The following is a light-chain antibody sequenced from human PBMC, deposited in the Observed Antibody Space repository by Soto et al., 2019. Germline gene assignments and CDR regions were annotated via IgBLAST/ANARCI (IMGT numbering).Light chain of an antibody. J-gene: IGKJ1*01. CDR1: QSISIN. V-gene: IGKV3-15*01. CDR2: GAS. Sequence: EIVMTQSPATLSVSPGERATLSCRASQSISINLAWYQQKPGQAPRIVIYGASTRATGIPARFSGSGSGTDFTLTISSRQSEDFAVYYCQLYHKWRPWTFGQGTKVEI. CDR3: QLYHKWRPWT.